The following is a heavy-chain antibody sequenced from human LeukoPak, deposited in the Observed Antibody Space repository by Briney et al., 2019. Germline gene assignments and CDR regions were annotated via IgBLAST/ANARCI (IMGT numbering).Heavy chain of an antibody. Sequence: GGSLTLSCAASGFTFSIHSMNWVRQAPGRGLEWVSYITSRSTTKQYADSVKGRFTISRENAKNSLYLQMNSLRDEDTAVYYCARVQTSAFDIWGQGTMVTVSS. CDR3: ARVQTSAFDI. CDR2: ITSRSTTK. V-gene: IGHV3-48*02. D-gene: IGHD1-1*01. J-gene: IGHJ3*02. CDR1: GFTFSIHS.